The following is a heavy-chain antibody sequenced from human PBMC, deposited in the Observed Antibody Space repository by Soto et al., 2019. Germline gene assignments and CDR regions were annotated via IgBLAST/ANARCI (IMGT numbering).Heavy chain of an antibody. CDR1: GFTFTRYS. CDR3: AREFEDLTSNFDY. CDR2: ISSTTNYI. Sequence: DVQLVESGGGLVKPGGSLRLSCAASGFTFTRYSMNWVRQAPGKGLEWVSSISSTTNYIYYGDSMKGRFTISRDNAKKSLYLEINRLRAEDTAVYYCAREFEDLTSNFDYWGQGTLFTVSS. V-gene: IGHV3-21*01. D-gene: IGHD3-10*01. J-gene: IGHJ4*02.